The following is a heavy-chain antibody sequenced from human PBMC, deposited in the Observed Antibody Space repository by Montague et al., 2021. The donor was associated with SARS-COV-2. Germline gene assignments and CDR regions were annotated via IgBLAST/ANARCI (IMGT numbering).Heavy chain of an antibody. CDR2: IYYTGSP. J-gene: IGHJ3*02. V-gene: IGHV4-39*01. Sequence: SETLSLTCTVSGGSISSSSYYWGWIRQPPGKGLEWIGSIYYTGSPXYNPSLESRVTISVDTSKNQFSLNLSSVTAADTAVYYCARRARWNIVVVVGDRHAFDIWGQGTMVTVSS. D-gene: IGHD2-15*01. CDR3: ARRARWNIVVVVGDRHAFDI. CDR1: GGSISSSSYY.